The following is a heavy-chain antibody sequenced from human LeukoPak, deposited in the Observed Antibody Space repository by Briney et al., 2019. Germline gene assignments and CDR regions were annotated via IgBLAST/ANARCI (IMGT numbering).Heavy chain of an antibody. V-gene: IGHV3-23*01. D-gene: IGHD3-3*01. CDR1: GFTSDNYR. CDR3: ATIPSSGMSYYYYYAMDV. J-gene: IGHJ6*02. CDR2: ISGSGGST. Sequence: PGGSLRLSCAASGFTSDNYRMSWVRQAPGKGLGWVSVISGSGGSTYYADSVKGRFTISRDNSKNTLYLQMNSLRAEDTAMYYCATIPSSGMSYYYYYAMDVWGQGTTVTVSS.